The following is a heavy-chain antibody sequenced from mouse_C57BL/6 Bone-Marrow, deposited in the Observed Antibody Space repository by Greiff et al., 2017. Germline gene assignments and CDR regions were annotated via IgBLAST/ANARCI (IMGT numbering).Heavy chain of an antibody. D-gene: IGHD2-2*01. J-gene: IGHJ3*01. CDR1: GYAFSSSW. V-gene: IGHV1-82*01. CDR2: IYPGDGDT. CDR3: ARLYYGYDGFAY. Sequence: VQLQQSGPELVKPGASVKISCKASGYAFSSSWMNWVKQRPGKGLEWIGRIYPGDGDTNYNGKFKGKATLTADKSSSTAYMHLSSLTSEDSAVYFCARLYYGYDGFAYWGQGTLVTVSA.